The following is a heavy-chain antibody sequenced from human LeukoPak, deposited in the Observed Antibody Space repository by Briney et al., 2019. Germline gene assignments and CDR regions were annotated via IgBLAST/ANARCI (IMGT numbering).Heavy chain of an antibody. CDR2: ISYDGSNK. CDR3: ARDRMGRYFDL. CDR1: GFTFSSYA. V-gene: IGHV3-30*04. J-gene: IGHJ2*01. Sequence: GGSLRLSCAASGFTFSSYAMHWVRQAPGKGLERVAVISYDGSNKYYADSVKGRFTISRDNSKNTLYLQMNSLRAEDTAVYYCARDRMGRYFDLWGRGTLVTVSS. D-gene: IGHD2-8*01.